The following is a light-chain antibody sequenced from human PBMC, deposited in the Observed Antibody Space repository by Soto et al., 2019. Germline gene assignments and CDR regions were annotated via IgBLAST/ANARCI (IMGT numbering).Light chain of an antibody. CDR3: QQYNSFPYT. CDR2: KAS. Sequence: DIQMTQSPSTLSASVGDRVTITCRASQSITNWLAWYQQKPGKAPKLLIYKASSLESGVPSRFSGSGSGTEFTLTISSLQPDDFATYYCQQYNSFPYTFGQGTKLEIK. CDR1: QSITNW. V-gene: IGKV1-5*03. J-gene: IGKJ2*01.